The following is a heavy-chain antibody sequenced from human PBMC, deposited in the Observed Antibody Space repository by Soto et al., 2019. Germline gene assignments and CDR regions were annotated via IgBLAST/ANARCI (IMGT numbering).Heavy chain of an antibody. CDR1: DYTFITNG. V-gene: IGHV1-18*01. CDR2: ISANTGHT. Sequence: QVQLVQSGAEVKKPGASVKVSCKTSDYTFITNGVSWVRQAPGQGLEWMGLISANTGHTNYAQQLQDRLTLTTDTSTSTAYLEWGRLRSDDTASYFCAIGPRYCSGSILLFYWGQGTRVTVSA. CDR3: AIGPRYCSGSILLFY. J-gene: IGHJ4*02. D-gene: IGHD3-10*01.